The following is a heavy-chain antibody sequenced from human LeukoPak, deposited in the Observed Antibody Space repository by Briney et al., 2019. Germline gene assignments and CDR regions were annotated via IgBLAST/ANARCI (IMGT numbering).Heavy chain of an antibody. CDR3: AREGQYQLLFDF. D-gene: IGHD2-2*01. J-gene: IGHJ4*02. Sequence: SETLSLTCTVSGGSISSSSYYWGWIRQPPGKGLEWIGSIYYSGSTYYNPSLKSRVTMSVDTSNNHFSLKLTSVTAADTAVYYCAREGQYQLLFDFWGPGTLVTVSS. CDR2: IYYSGST. V-gene: IGHV4-39*07. CDR1: GGSISSSSYY.